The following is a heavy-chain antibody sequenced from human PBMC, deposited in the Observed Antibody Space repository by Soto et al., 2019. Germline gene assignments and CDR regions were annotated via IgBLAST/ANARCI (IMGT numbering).Heavy chain of an antibody. J-gene: IGHJ4*02. V-gene: IGHV3-66*01. CDR1: GFTVSSNY. D-gene: IGHD3-10*01. CDR2: IYSGGST. Sequence: EVQLVESGGGLVQPGGSLTLSCAASGFTVSSNYMTWVRQAPRKGLEWVSLIYSGGSTYYADSVKGRFTISRDNSKNTLYLQMNRLRAEDTAVYYCAGTSSLDYWGQGTLVTVSS. CDR3: AGTSSLDY.